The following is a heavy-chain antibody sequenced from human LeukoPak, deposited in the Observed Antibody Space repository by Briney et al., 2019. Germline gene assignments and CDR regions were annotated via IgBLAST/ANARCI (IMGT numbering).Heavy chain of an antibody. D-gene: IGHD6-13*01. CDR1: GFTFSSYG. CDR2: IWYDGSNK. V-gene: IGHV3-33*01. CDR3: AREVRSYSSSWSSPAFDY. Sequence: PGGSLRLSCAASGFTFSSYGMHWVRQAPGKGLEWVAVIWYDGSNKYYADSVKGRFTISRGNSKNTLYLQMNSLRAEDTAVYYCAREVRSYSSSWSSPAFDYWGQGTLVTVSS. J-gene: IGHJ4*02.